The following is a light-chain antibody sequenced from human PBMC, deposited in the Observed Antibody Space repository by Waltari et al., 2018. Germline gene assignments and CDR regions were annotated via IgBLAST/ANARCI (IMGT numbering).Light chain of an antibody. CDR1: QSVSTN. CDR2: GES. V-gene: IGKV3-15*01. Sequence: EIVMTQSPATLSVSPGERATLPCRATQSVSTNVAWYQQKPGQAPRLLMYGESTGATGVPARFSGSGSGTEFTLTISSLQSEDSAVYYCQQYNNWPGTFGQGTKVEIK. J-gene: IGKJ1*01. CDR3: QQYNNWPGT.